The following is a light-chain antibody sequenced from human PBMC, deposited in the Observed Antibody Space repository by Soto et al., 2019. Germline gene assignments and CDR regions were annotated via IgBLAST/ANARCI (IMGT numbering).Light chain of an antibody. V-gene: IGLV2-23*02. J-gene: IGLJ3*02. Sequence: QSVLTQPASVSGSPGQSITISCTGTSSDVGSYNLVSWYQQHPGKVPKLIIYEVSKRPSGVSNRFSGSKSVNTASLTISGLQAEDEADYYCCSYTSSYTWVFGGGTKLTVL. CDR2: EVS. CDR3: CSYTSSYTWV. CDR1: SSDVGSYNL.